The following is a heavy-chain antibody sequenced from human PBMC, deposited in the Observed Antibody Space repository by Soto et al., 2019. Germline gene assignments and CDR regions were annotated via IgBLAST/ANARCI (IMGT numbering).Heavy chain of an antibody. D-gene: IGHD6-19*01. Sequence: EVQLLESGGGLVQPGGSLRLSCAASGFTFSSYAMRWVRQAPVKGLEWVSAISGSGGSTYYADSVKGRFTISRDNSKNSLYLQRNSLRAEDTAVYYCARGGSGGYYDYWGQGTLVTVSS. CDR3: ARGGSGGYYDY. CDR1: GFTFSSYA. CDR2: ISGSGGST. V-gene: IGHV3-23*01. J-gene: IGHJ4*02.